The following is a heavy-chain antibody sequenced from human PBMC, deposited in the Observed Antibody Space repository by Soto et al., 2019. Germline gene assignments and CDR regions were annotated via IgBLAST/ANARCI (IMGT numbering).Heavy chain of an antibody. J-gene: IGHJ6*02. D-gene: IGHD3-3*01. V-gene: IGHV1-18*01. CDR3: ARVGGAMFGVGIDASHYYYGMDV. CDR2: ISAHNGVT. CDR1: GYKFTNFA. Sequence: QVQLVQSGTEVKKPGASVRVSCKASGYKFTNFAITWVRRAPGQGLEWVGWISAHNGVTNYAEKVQGRVIMTTDTSTSTPYMDLKSLRSDDTAVYYCARVGGAMFGVGIDASHYYYGMDVWGQGTTITVSS.